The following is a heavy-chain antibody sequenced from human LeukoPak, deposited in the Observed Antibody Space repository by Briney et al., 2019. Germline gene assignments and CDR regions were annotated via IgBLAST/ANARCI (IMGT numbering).Heavy chain of an antibody. CDR3: ARVPGYS. Sequence: GGSLRLSCATSGFDVGRNYMTWVRQAPGKGLEWVSFIYSGGATYYADSVRGRFTISRDSSKNTLYLQMNSLRVEDTAVYYCARVPGYSWGQGTLVTVSS. V-gene: IGHV3-53*01. CDR2: IYSGGAT. D-gene: IGHD6-13*01. CDR1: GFDVGRNY. J-gene: IGHJ4*02.